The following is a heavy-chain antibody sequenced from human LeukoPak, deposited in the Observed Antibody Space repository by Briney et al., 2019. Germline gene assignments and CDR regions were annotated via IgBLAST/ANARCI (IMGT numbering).Heavy chain of an antibody. D-gene: IGHD3-22*01. CDR2: INPNSGGT. CDR3: ARDRPYDSSGYSNFHY. CDR1: GYTFTGYY. V-gene: IGHV1-2*02. Sequence: GASVKVSCKASGYTFTGYYMHWVRQAPGQGLEWMGWINPNSGGTNYAQKFQGRVTMTRDTSISTAYMELSRLRSDDTAVYYCARDRPYDSSGYSNFHYWGQGTLVTVSS. J-gene: IGHJ4*02.